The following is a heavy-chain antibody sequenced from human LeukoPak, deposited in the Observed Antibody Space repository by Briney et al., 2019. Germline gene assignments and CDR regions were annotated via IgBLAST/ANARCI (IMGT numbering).Heavy chain of an antibody. J-gene: IGHJ3*02. CDR3: ARDRSPNILTGGGDAFDI. CDR1: GGSISSTSYY. CDR2: IYYSGSA. D-gene: IGHD3-9*01. V-gene: IGHV4-39*02. Sequence: PSETLSLTCTVSGGSISSTSYYWGWIRQPPGKGLEWIGTIYYSGSAYHNPSLKSRVTISVDASKNHFSLKLSSVTAADTAVYYCARDRSPNILTGGGDAFDIWGQGTMVTISS.